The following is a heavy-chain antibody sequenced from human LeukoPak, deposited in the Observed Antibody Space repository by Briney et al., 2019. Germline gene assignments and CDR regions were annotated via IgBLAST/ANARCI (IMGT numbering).Heavy chain of an antibody. V-gene: IGHV4-4*07. CDR3: ARTLLPAHRGAFDI. J-gene: IGHJ3*02. Sequence: PSETLSLTCTASGGSISSYYWSWIRQPAGKGLEWIGRIYSSGSPNYNPSLSSRVIMSIDTSKNQFSLKLSSVTAADTAVYYCARTLLPAHRGAFDIWGQGTMVTVSS. D-gene: IGHD2/OR15-2a*01. CDR2: IYSSGSP. CDR1: GGSISSYY.